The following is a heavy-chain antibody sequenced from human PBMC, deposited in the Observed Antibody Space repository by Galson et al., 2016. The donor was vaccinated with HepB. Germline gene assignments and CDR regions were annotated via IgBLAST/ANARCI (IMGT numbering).Heavy chain of an antibody. CDR3: VRGFGSYSDS. CDR1: GGSFSPYW. D-gene: IGHD3-16*01. J-gene: IGHJ4*03. V-gene: IGHV4-34*01. Sequence: SETLSLTCAVYGGSFSPYWWAWIRQPPGKGLEWIGEVNHSGSTNYSPSLNSRVTMSLDASKNQFSLKIYSVTAADMAVYYCVRGFGSYSDSWGQGTLVTVSS. CDR2: VNHSGST.